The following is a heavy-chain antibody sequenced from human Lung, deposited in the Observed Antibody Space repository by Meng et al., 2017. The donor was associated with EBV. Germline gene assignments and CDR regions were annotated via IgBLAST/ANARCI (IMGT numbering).Heavy chain of an antibody. CDR2: IYHSAGST. CDR1: GGSLSSRNW. D-gene: IGHD1-26*01. J-gene: IGHJ5*02. CDR3: AREGAVSLYYWFDP. V-gene: IGHV4-4*02. Sequence: QVQLRESGRGLVRPSGTLSLTCAVSGGSLSSRNWWSWVRQPPGKGLEWIGAIYHSAGSTDYSPSLKSRVTISLDKYKNQLSLILRSVTAADTAVYYCAREGAVSLYYWFDPWGQGTLVTVSS.